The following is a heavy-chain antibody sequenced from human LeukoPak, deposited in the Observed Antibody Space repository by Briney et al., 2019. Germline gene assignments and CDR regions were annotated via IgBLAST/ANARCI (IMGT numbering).Heavy chain of an antibody. CDR1: GYTFTGYY. D-gene: IGHD2-15*01. J-gene: IGHJ3*02. CDR3: AREGCSGGSCYLGDAFDI. Sequence: GSVKVSCKASGYTFTGYYMHWVRQAPGQGLEWMGWINPNSGGTNYAQKFQGRVTMTRDTSISTAYMELSRLRSDDTAVYYCAREGCSGGSCYLGDAFDIWGQGTMVTVSS. CDR2: INPNSGGT. V-gene: IGHV1-2*02.